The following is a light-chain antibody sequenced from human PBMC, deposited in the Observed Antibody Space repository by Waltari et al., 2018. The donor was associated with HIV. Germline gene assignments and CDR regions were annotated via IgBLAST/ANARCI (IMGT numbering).Light chain of an antibody. J-gene: IGKJ1*01. V-gene: IGKV1-39*01. CDR3: QQRHSNPRT. CDR2: TAS. Sequence: DIQLTQSPSSLSASMGDRVTITCRASQSINIYLNWSQQKPGKAPKLLMYTASNLQSGVPSRFSGSGSRTDFTLTISSLQPEDSATYYCQQRHSNPRTVGHGTKVEIK. CDR1: QSINIY.